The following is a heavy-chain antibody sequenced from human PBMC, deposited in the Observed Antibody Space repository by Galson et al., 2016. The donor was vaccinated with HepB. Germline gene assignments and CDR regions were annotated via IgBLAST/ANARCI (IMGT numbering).Heavy chain of an antibody. Sequence: SLRLSCAASGFPFSSYGIHWVRQAPGKGLEWVAVIWYDGSRKYYVDSVRGRFTISRDNFKNMVYLQMNSLRAEDTAVYYFARDRRSGSYGDDFHIWGQGTMVTVSS. CDR1: GFPFSSYG. V-gene: IGHV3-33*01. D-gene: IGHD1-26*01. CDR2: IWYDGSRK. J-gene: IGHJ3*02. CDR3: ARDRRSGSYGDDFHI.